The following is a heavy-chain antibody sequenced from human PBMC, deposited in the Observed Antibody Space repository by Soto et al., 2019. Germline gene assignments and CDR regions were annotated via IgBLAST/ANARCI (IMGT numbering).Heavy chain of an antibody. CDR3: AKNQGVELVPLATVDWFDP. V-gene: IGHV3-23*01. J-gene: IGHJ5*02. CDR2: ISGSGFKK. D-gene: IGHD1-26*01. Sequence: MIWVRQAPGKGLEWISSISGSGFKKYYADSVKGRFTISRDNSKSTVYLELNNLSAEDTAVYHCAKNQGVELVPLATVDWFDPWGQGSVVTVSS.